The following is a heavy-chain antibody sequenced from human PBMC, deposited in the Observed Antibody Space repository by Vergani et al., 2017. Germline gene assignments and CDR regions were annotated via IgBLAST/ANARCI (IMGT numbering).Heavy chain of an antibody. CDR1: GGTFSSYA. V-gene: IGHV1-69*13. CDR2: IIPIFGTA. D-gene: IGHD4-17*01. J-gene: IGHJ6*02. CDR3: ARYRTHYGDYYYYGMDV. Sequence: QGQLAQSGAEVKKPGSSVKVSCKASGGTFSSYAISWVRQAPGQGLEWMGGIIPIFGTANYAKKFQGRVTITADESTSTAYMELSSLRSEDTAVSYCARYRTHYGDYYYYGMDVWGQGTTVTVSS.